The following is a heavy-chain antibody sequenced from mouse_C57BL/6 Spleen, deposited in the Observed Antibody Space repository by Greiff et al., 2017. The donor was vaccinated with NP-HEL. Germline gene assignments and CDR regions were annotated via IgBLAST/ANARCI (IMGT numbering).Heavy chain of an antibody. CDR3: ARGNYGSSEWYFDV. D-gene: IGHD1-1*01. CDR1: GFTFSSYA. J-gene: IGHJ1*03. CDR2: ISDGGSYT. Sequence: EVKLMESGGGLVKPGGSLKLSCAASGFTFSSYAMSWVRQTPEKRLEWVATISDGGSYTYYPDNVKGRFTISRDNAKNNLYLQMSHLKSEDTAMYYCARGNYGSSEWYFDVWGTGTTVTVSS. V-gene: IGHV5-4*03.